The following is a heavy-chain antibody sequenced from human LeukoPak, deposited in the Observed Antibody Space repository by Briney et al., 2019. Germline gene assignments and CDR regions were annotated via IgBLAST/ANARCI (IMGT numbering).Heavy chain of an antibody. CDR1: GGSISSYY. CDR2: IYTSGST. CDR3: ARVSMGLDLLTGSNWFDP. Sequence: SETLSLTCTVSGGSISSYYWSWIRQPAGKGLEWIGRIYTSGSTNYNPSLKSRVTMSVDTSKNQFSLKLSSVTAADTAVYYCARVSMGLDLLTGSNWFDPWGQGTLVTVSS. V-gene: IGHV4-4*07. J-gene: IGHJ5*02. D-gene: IGHD3-9*01.